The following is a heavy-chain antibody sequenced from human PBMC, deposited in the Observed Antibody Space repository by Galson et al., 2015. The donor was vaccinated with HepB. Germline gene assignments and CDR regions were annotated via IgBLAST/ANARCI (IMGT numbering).Heavy chain of an antibody. CDR3: VGRLLSSLGLDV. D-gene: IGHD2-21*02. V-gene: IGHV1-2*02. Sequence: SVKVSCKASGYTFTGYYMHWVRQAPGQGLEWMGWINPNSGGTNYAQKFQGRVTMTRDTSISTAYMELSRLRSDDTAVYYCVGRLLSSLGLDVWGLGTTVIVSS. CDR2: INPNSGGT. CDR1: GYTFTGYY. J-gene: IGHJ6*02.